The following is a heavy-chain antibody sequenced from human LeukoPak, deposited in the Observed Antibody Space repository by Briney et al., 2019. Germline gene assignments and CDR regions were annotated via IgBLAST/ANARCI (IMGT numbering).Heavy chain of an antibody. CDR3: AELGITMIGGV. CDR2: ISSSGSTI. Sequence: GGSLRLSCAASGFVFNDYWMHWVRQAPGKGLEWVSYISSSGSTIYYADSVKGRFTISRDNAKNSLYLQMNSLRAEDTAVYYCAELGITMIGGVWGKGTTVTISS. J-gene: IGHJ6*04. CDR1: GFVFNDYW. D-gene: IGHD3-10*02. V-gene: IGHV3-11*04.